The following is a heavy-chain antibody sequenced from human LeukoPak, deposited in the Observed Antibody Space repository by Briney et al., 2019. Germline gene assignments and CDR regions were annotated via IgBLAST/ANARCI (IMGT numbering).Heavy chain of an antibody. CDR1: GFTFSSYS. CDR2: ISSSSSYI. CDR3: ARDARYYDFWSGYSDDYYYMDV. Sequence: GGSLRLSCAASGFTFSSYSMNWVRQAPGKGLEWVSSISSSSSYIYYADSVKGRFTISRDNAKNSLYLQMNSLRAEDTAVYYCARDARYYDFWSGYSDDYYYMDVWGKGTTVTVSS. J-gene: IGHJ6*03. V-gene: IGHV3-21*01. D-gene: IGHD3-3*01.